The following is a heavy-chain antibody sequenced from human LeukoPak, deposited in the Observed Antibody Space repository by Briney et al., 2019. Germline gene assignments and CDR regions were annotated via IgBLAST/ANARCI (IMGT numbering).Heavy chain of an antibody. CDR2: ISSSGSTI. Sequence: GGSLRLSCAASEFSVSHNYMSWVRQAPGKGLEWISYISSSGSTINYADSAKGRFTISRDSAKNSLYLQMNSLRDEDTAVYYCARDRDSGDYTAAPGDYWGQGTLVTVSS. CDR3: ARDRDSGDYTAAPGDY. D-gene: IGHD4-17*01. J-gene: IGHJ4*02. CDR1: EFSVSHNY. V-gene: IGHV3-11*04.